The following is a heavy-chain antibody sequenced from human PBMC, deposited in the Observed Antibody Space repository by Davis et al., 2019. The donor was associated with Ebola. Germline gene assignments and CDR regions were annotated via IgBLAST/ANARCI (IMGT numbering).Heavy chain of an antibody. D-gene: IGHD3-9*01. Sequence: LSLTCAASGFTFDDYAMHWVRQAPGKGLEWVSGISWNSGSIGYADSVKGRFTISRDNAKNSLYLQMNSLRAEDTALYYCAKGVRYFDWLKAYYGMDVWGQGTTVTVSS. J-gene: IGHJ6*02. CDR3: AKGVRYFDWLKAYYGMDV. CDR2: ISWNSGSI. V-gene: IGHV3-9*01. CDR1: GFTFDDYA.